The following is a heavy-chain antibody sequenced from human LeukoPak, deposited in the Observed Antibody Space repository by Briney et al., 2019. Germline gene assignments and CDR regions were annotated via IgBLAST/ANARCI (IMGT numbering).Heavy chain of an antibody. J-gene: IGHJ4*02. D-gene: IGHD5-18*01. CDR2: IYYSGTT. CDR3: ARGSGYSYDFDY. Sequence: SETLSLTCTVSGGSISPYYWGWIRQPPGKGLEWIGFIYYSGTTNYNPSLKSRVTISVDTSKNQFSLKMISVTAADTAAYYCARGSGYSYDFDYWGQGTLVTVSS. CDR1: GGSISPYY. V-gene: IGHV4-59*01.